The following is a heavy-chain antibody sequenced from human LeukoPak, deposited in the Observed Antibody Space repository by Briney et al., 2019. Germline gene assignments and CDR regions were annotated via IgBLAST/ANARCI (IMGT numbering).Heavy chain of an antibody. Sequence: KPSETLSLTCTVSGGSISSSSHYWGWIRQPPGKGLEWIGSIYYSGSTYYNPSLKSRVTISVDTSKNQFSLKLSSVTAADTAVYYCARAAGGYCSGGSCSLYYYYGMDVWGQGTTVTVSS. V-gene: IGHV4-39*07. D-gene: IGHD2-15*01. CDR1: GGSISSSSHY. J-gene: IGHJ6*02. CDR3: ARAAGGYCSGGSCSLYYYYGMDV. CDR2: IYYSGST.